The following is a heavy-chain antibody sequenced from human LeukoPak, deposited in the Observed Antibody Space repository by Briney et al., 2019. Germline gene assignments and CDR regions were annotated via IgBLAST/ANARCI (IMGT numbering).Heavy chain of an antibody. CDR2: ISGSGGST. CDR3: ATGRSCTTCYLPDY. Sequence: GGSLRLSCVASGFTFSSYAMSWVRQAPGKGLEWVSAISGSGGSTYYADSVKGRFTISRDNSKNSLYLQMNSLRAEDTAVYHCATGRSCTTCYLPDYWGQGTLVTVSS. D-gene: IGHD2-2*01. CDR1: GFTFSSYA. J-gene: IGHJ4*02. V-gene: IGHV3-23*01.